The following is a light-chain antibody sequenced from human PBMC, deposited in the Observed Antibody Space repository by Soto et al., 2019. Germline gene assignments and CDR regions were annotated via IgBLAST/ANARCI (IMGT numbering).Light chain of an antibody. Sequence: QSALTQPASVSGSPGQSITISCTGTSSDVGGYNYVSWYQHHPGKAPKLMVYEVSNRPSGVSNRFSGSKSGTTASLTISGLQAEDEADYYCSSYTTSYTQVFGGGTQLTVL. CDR2: EVS. V-gene: IGLV2-14*01. CDR3: SSYTTSYTQV. CDR1: SSDVGGYNY. J-gene: IGLJ3*02.